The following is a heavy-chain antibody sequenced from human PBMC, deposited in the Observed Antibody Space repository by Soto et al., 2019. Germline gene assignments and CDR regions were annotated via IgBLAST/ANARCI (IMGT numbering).Heavy chain of an antibody. Sequence: SETLSLTCTVSGGSISSYYWSWIRQPPGKGLEWIGYIYYSGSTNYNPSLKSRVTISVDTSKNQFSLKLSSVTAADTAVYYCARSSGSLSFDYWGQGTLVTVSS. CDR1: GGSISSYY. CDR2: IYYSGST. D-gene: IGHD3-10*01. CDR3: ARSSGSLSFDY. V-gene: IGHV4-59*01. J-gene: IGHJ4*02.